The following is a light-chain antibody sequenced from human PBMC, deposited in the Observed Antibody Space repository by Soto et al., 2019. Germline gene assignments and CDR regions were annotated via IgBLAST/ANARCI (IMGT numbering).Light chain of an antibody. V-gene: IGKV3-15*01. Sequence: EIVMTQSPATLSVSPGERATFSCRASQSLSTNLAWYQQKPGQAPRLLIYGASTRATGIPTRFSGSGSGTEFTLTISSLQSEDFAIYFCQQYNNWPQTFGQGTKVDIK. CDR1: QSLSTN. CDR2: GAS. CDR3: QQYNNWPQT. J-gene: IGKJ1*01.